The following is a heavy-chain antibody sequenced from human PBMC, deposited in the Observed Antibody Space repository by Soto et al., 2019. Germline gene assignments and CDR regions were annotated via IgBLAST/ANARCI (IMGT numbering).Heavy chain of an antibody. CDR2: IIPILGIA. CDR3: AKVPRPPEKEGPGIYLNGFDP. Sequence: QVQLVQSGAEVKKPGSSVKVSCKASGGTFSSYTISWVRQAPGQGLEWMGRIIPILGIANYAQKFQGRVTIPGTKPRSTANMERRTRKLEDRACNYGAKVPRPPEKEGPGIYLNGFDPGAQETRVTVSS. CDR1: GGTFSSYT. D-gene: IGHD3-10*01. J-gene: IGHJ5*02. V-gene: IGHV1-69*02.